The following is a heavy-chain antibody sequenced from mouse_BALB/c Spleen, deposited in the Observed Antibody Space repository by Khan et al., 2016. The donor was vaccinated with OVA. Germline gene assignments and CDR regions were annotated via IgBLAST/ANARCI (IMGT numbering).Heavy chain of an antibody. Sequence: EVELVESGGDLVKPGGSLKLSCAASGFTFSTYGMSWVRQAPDKRLEWVATVSTGGSYTYSPDSVKGRFTISRDHAKNTLYLQMSGLRSEDTAMFYCTRLAYYYDSERFAYWGQGTLVTVSA. V-gene: IGHV5-6*01. D-gene: IGHD1-1*01. CDR1: GFTFSTYG. CDR3: TRLAYYYDSERFAY. J-gene: IGHJ3*01. CDR2: VSTGGSYT.